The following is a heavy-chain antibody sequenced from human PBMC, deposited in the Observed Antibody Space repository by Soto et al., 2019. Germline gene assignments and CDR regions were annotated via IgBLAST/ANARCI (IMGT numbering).Heavy chain of an antibody. J-gene: IGHJ4*02. CDR3: TRGGPGYDYIWGSYRLIH. CDR1: GFTFGDYA. V-gene: IGHV3-49*03. CDR2: IRSKAYGGTT. D-gene: IGHD3-16*02. Sequence: GVLRLSCTASGFTFGDYAMSWFRQAPGKGLEWVGFIRSKAYGGTTEYAASVKGRFTISRDDSKSIAYLQMNSLKTEDTAVYYCTRGGPGYDYIWGSYRLIHWGQGTLATVSS.